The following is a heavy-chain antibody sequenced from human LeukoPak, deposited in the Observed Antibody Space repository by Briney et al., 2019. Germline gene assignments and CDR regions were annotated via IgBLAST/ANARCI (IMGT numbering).Heavy chain of an antibody. V-gene: IGHV1-8*01. CDR2: MNPNSGNT. J-gene: IGHJ5*02. Sequence: ASVKVSCKASGYTFTSYDINWVRQATGQGLEWMGWMNPNSGNTGYAQKFQGRVTMTRNTSISTAYMELSSLRSEDTAVYYCAIYNYYDSSGYYSTTNNWFDPWGQGTPVTVSS. CDR1: GYTFTSYD. CDR3: AIYNYYDSSGYYSTTNNWFDP. D-gene: IGHD3-22*01.